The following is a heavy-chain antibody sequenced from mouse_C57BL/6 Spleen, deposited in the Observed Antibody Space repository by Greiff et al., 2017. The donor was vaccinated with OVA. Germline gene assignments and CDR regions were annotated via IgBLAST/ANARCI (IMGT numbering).Heavy chain of an antibody. CDR2: ISSGGSYT. Sequence: EVQRVESGGDLVKPGGSLKLSCAASGFTFSSYGMSWVRQTPDKRLEWVATISSGGSYTYYPDSVKGRFTISRDNAKNTLYLQMSSLKSEDTAMYYCARQGYSNYGGFAYWGQGTLVTVSA. CDR3: ARQGYSNYGGFAY. D-gene: IGHD2-5*01. J-gene: IGHJ3*01. V-gene: IGHV5-6*01. CDR1: GFTFSSYG.